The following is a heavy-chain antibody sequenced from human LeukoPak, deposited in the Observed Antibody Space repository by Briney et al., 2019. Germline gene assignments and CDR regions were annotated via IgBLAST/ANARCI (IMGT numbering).Heavy chain of an antibody. CDR3: AREGPSSGSYYVDY. J-gene: IGHJ4*02. D-gene: IGHD1-26*01. V-gene: IGHV3-21*01. CDR2: ISGSGDNT. Sequence: GGSLRLSCAASAFTFDDYGMSWVRQAPGKGLEWVSTISGSGDNTYYADSVKGRFTISRDNAKNSLYLQMNSLRAEDTAVYYCAREGPSSGSYYVDYWGQGTLVTVSS. CDR1: AFTFDDYG.